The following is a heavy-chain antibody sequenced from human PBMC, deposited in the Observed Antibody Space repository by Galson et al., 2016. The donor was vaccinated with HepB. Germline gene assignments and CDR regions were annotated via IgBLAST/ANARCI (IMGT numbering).Heavy chain of an antibody. J-gene: IGHJ1*01. D-gene: IGHD3-10*01. CDR3: AVTWSSYDNRGVFQH. CDR1: GLIFSSYE. Sequence: SLRLSCAASGLIFSSYEMNWVRQAPGKGLEWVSYISSSGTTIYYADSVRGRFTISRDTAKNSLYLQMNSLRAEDTAVYYCAVTWSSYDNRGVFQHWGQGTLVTVSS. V-gene: IGHV3-48*03. CDR2: ISSSGTTI.